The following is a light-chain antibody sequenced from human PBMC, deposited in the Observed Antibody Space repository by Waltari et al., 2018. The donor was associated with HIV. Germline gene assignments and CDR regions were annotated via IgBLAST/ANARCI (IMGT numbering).Light chain of an antibody. CDR3: QQYDTSFT. CDR2: GAS. Sequence: MGSQNIGGTYLAWYQHKPGQAPRRLIYGASSRATDIPDRFSGSGSGTDFTLTISRLEPEDFAVYYCQQYDTSFTFGGGTKVEIK. CDR1: QNIGGTY. J-gene: IGKJ4*01. V-gene: IGKV3-20*01.